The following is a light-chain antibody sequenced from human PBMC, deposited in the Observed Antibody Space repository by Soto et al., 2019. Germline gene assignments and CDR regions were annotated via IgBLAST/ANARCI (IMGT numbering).Light chain of an antibody. CDR1: QSVSSSY. V-gene: IGKV3-20*01. Sequence: EIVLTQSPGTLSLSPGARATLSCRASQSVSSSYLAWYQQKPGQAPRLLIYGASSRATGSPDRFSGSGSGTDFPLTISRLEPEDFAVYYWQQYCSSPWTFGQGTKVDIK. J-gene: IGKJ1*01. CDR3: QQYCSSPWT. CDR2: GAS.